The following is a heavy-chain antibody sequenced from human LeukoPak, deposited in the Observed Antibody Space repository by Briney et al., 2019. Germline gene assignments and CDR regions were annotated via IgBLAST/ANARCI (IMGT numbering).Heavy chain of an antibody. Sequence: GASVKVSCKASGYTFTGYYMHWVRQAPGQGLEWMGWINPNSGGTNYAQKFQGRVTMTRDTSISTAYMELSRLRSDDTAVYYCAREDRRSGTIYYYYGMDVWGQGTTVTVSS. D-gene: IGHD1-1*01. V-gene: IGHV1-2*02. CDR3: AREDRRSGTIYYYYGMDV. J-gene: IGHJ6*02. CDR2: INPNSGGT. CDR1: GYTFTGYY.